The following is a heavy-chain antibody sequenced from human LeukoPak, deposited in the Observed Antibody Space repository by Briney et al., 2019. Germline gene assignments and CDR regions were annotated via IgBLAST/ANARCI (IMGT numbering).Heavy chain of an antibody. J-gene: IGHJ6*03. D-gene: IGHD2-15*01. CDR1: GFTFSSYS. CDR2: ISSSGSTK. Sequence: GGSLRLSCAASGFTFSSYSMSWIRQAPGKGLEWVSYISSSGSTKYYADSVKGRFTISRDNAKNSLYLQMNSLRAEDTAVYYCSRCACGSSSRSYYMDVWGKGGTVALS. V-gene: IGHV3-11*01. CDR3: SRCACGSSSRSYYMDV.